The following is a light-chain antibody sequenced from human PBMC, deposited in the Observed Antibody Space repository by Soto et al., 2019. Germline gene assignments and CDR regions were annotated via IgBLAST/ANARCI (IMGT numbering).Light chain of an antibody. CDR3: QQYGALPVT. Sequence: EVVLTQSPGPLSLSPGEGATLSCRASQSVRGNSLAWYQQKPGQAPRLLIYSVSSRATGIPDRFSGSGSGTDFTLTISRLEPEDFAVYYCQQYGALPVTFGPGITGDIK. CDR1: QSVRGNS. J-gene: IGKJ3*01. V-gene: IGKV3-20*01. CDR2: SVS.